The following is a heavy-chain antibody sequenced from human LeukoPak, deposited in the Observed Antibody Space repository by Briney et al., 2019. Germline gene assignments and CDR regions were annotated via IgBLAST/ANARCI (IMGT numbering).Heavy chain of an antibody. D-gene: IGHD6-19*01. CDR1: GFTFSSYA. J-gene: IGHJ4*02. Sequence: GGSLRLSCAASGFTFSSYAMSWVRQAPGKGLEWVSAISGSGGSTYYADSAKGRFTISRDNSKNTLYLQMNSLRAEDTAVYYCAEDGVAVAGFDYWGQGTLVTVSS. V-gene: IGHV3-23*01. CDR3: AEDGVAVAGFDY. CDR2: ISGSGGST.